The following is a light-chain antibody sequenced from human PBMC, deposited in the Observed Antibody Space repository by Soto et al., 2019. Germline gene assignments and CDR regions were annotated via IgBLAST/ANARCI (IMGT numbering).Light chain of an antibody. V-gene: IGKV1-5*01. CDR2: DVS. Sequence: DVQMTQSPSTLSASVGDTVTITCRASQSIAASLAWYQLKPGEAPKLLIYDVSNLESGVPSRCSGSGSGTEFSITIRSLHPDDVATYYCQQYDYSRTFGQGTKVEIK. J-gene: IGKJ1*01. CDR3: QQYDYSRT. CDR1: QSIAAS.